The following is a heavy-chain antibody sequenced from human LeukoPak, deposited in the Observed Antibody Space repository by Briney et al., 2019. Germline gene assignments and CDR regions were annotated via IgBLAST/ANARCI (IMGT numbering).Heavy chain of an antibody. Sequence: QTGGSLRLSCAASGFTFSSYEMNWVRQAPGRGLEWVSFMTSSGSIIYYADSVKGRFTISRDNAKNSLYLQMNSLRVEDTAVYYCARDSGWSRDFQHWGQGTLVTVSS. CDR2: MTSSGSII. J-gene: IGHJ1*01. CDR3: ARDSGWSRDFQH. CDR1: GFTFSSYE. V-gene: IGHV3-48*03. D-gene: IGHD6-19*01.